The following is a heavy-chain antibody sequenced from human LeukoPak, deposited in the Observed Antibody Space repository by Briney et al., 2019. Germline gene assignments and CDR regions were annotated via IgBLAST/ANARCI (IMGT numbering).Heavy chain of an antibody. V-gene: IGHV3-48*04. CDR2: VSSSSSTI. Sequence: GGSLRLSCAASGFTFSSYSMNWVRQAPGKGLEWVSYVSSSSSTIYYADSVKGRFTISRDNAKNSLYLQMNSLRAEDTAVYYCARIEDVTRGYNHAYYFDYWGQGTLVTVSS. CDR3: ARIEDVTRGYNHAYYFDY. J-gene: IGHJ4*02. D-gene: IGHD5-18*01. CDR1: GFTFSSYS.